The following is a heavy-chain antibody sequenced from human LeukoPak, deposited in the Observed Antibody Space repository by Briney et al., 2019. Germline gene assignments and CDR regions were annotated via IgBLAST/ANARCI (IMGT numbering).Heavy chain of an antibody. CDR1: GFTFGSYG. CDR3: ARGFVLGAAKNYFDY. D-gene: IGHD2-21*02. V-gene: IGHV3-30-3*01. CDR2: ISYDGTNK. J-gene: IGHJ4*02. Sequence: PGGSLRLSCAASGFTFGSYGMHWVRQAPGKGLEWVAVISYDGTNKYYADSVKGRFTISRDNSKNTLSLQMNSLRAEDTALYYCARGFVLGAAKNYFDYWGQGALVTVSS.